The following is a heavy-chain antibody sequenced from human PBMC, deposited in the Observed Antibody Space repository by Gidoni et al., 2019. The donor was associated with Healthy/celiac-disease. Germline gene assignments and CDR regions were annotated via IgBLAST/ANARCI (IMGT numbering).Heavy chain of an antibody. CDR2: ISSNGGST. CDR1: GFTFSSYA. D-gene: IGHD1-26*01. Sequence: EVQLVESGGGLVQPGGSLRLSCAASGFTFSSYAMHWVRQAPGKGLEYVSAISSNGGSTYYANSVKGRFTISRDNSKNTLYLQMGSLRAEDMAVYYCARGAGATDYWGQGTLVTVSS. V-gene: IGHV3-64*01. CDR3: ARGAGATDY. J-gene: IGHJ4*02.